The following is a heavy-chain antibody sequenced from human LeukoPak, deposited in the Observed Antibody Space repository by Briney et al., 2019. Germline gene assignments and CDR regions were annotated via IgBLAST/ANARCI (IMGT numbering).Heavy chain of an antibody. CDR2: IYYSGST. D-gene: IGHD5/OR15-5a*01. V-gene: IGHV4-39*01. J-gene: IGHJ4*02. CDR3: ARGLRGGDY. CDR1: GGSVSSGSYY. Sequence: SETLSLTRTVSGGSVSSGSYYWGWIRQPPGKGLEWIGSIYYSGSTYYNPSLKSRVTISVDTSKNQFSLKLSSVTAADTAVYYCARGLRGGDYWGQGTLVTVSS.